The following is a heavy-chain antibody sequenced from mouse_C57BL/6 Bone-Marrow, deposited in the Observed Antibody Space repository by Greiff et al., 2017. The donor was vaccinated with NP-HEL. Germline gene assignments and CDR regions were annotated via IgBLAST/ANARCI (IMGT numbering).Heavy chain of an antibody. CDR3: ARSPLYYYGSSPFYYFDY. CDR1: GYTFTSYG. Sequence: QVQLKESGAELARPGASVKLSCKASGYTFTSYGISWVKQRTGQGLEWIGEIYPRSGNTYYNEKFKGKATLTADKSSSTAYMELRSLTSEDSAVYFCARSPLYYYGSSPFYYFDYWGQGTTLTVSS. V-gene: IGHV1-81*01. D-gene: IGHD1-1*01. CDR2: IYPRSGNT. J-gene: IGHJ2*01.